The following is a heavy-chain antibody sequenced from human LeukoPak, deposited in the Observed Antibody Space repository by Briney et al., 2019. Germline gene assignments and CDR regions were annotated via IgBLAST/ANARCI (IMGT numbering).Heavy chain of an antibody. D-gene: IGHD4-17*01. CDR3: ANPARDFADSGAITW. V-gene: IGHV4-4*02. CDR2: IYHSGST. Sequence: SGTLSLTCAVSGGSISSSNWWSWVRQPPGKGLEWIGEIYHSGSTNYNPSLKSQVTISVDKSKNQFSLKLSSVTAADTAVYYCANPARDFADSGAITWWGQGTLVTVSS. CDR1: GGSISSSNW. J-gene: IGHJ4*02.